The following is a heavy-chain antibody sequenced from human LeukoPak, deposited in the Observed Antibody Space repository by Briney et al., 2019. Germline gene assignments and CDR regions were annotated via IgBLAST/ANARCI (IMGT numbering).Heavy chain of an antibody. CDR2: ISSSSGYI. V-gene: IGHV3-21*06. CDR1: GFTFSSYS. J-gene: IGHJ4*02. Sequence: PGGSLRLSCAASGFTFSSYSINWVRQAPGKGLEWVSSISSSSGYIYYADSVKGRFTISRDNAKNSLYLQMNSLRAEDTAVYYCARVPAAGRELFDSWGQGTLVTVSS. CDR3: ARVPAAGRELFDS. D-gene: IGHD6-13*01.